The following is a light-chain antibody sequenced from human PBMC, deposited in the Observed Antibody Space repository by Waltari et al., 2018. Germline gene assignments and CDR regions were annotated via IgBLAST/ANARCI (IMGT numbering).Light chain of an antibody. CDR2: DVS. V-gene: IGLV2-23*02. CDR1: SSDIGRYEL. J-gene: IGLJ3*02. Sequence: QSALTHPASVSGSPGQSVTTPCTAASSDIGRYELVSWYPQHPGNAPKLIICDVSKRPSGVSDRFSGSKSGDTASLTISGLQFEDEADYYCCSYAGNYIWVFGGGTRLTVL. CDR3: CSYAGNYIWV.